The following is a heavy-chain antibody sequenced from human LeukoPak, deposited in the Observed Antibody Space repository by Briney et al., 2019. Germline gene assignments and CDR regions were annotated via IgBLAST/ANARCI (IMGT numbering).Heavy chain of an antibody. Sequence: GASVKVSCKASGITVTDYFIHWVRQAPGPGLEWMGWINPHNGGTNYAQKFRGRVTMTRDTSINTVYMELTRLTSDDTAIYYCAGHSSSSDGWFDPWGQGTLVTVSS. D-gene: IGHD6-6*01. V-gene: IGHV1-2*02. J-gene: IGHJ5*02. CDR1: GITVTDYF. CDR3: AGHSSSSDGWFDP. CDR2: INPHNGGT.